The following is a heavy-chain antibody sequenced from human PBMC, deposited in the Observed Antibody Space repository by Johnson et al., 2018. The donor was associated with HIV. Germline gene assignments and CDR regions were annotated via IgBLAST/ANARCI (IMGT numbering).Heavy chain of an antibody. Sequence: QVQLVESGGGVVQPGGSLRLSCAASGFTFSSYGMHWVRQAPGKGLEWVAVISYDGSNKYYADSVKGRFTISRDNSKNTLYLQMSGLRVEDTAVYYCMTDILTGYYNPDGFDIWGQGTMVTVS. CDR1: GFTFSSYG. CDR3: MTDILTGYYNPDGFDI. CDR2: ISYDGSNK. J-gene: IGHJ3*02. V-gene: IGHV3-30*19. D-gene: IGHD3-9*01.